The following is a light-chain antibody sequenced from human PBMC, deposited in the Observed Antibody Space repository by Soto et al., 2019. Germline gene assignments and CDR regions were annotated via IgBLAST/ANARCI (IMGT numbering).Light chain of an antibody. V-gene: IGKV3-11*01. J-gene: IGKJ1*01. Sequence: EIVLTQSPATLSLSPGERATLSCRASQSVSSNLAWYQQKPGQPPRLLIFDSYNRATGIPGRFSGSGSGTDFTLTISSLEPEDFAVYYCQQRTDRPPWTFGQGTKVDIK. CDR3: QQRTDRPPWT. CDR2: DSY. CDR1: QSVSSN.